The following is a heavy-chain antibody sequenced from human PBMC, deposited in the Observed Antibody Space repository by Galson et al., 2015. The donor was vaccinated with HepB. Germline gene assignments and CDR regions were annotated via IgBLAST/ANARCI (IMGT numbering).Heavy chain of an antibody. J-gene: IGHJ4*02. CDR2: LSSSGGRT. Sequence: SLRLSCAASKFTLTDYAMSWVRQAPGKGLEWVSGLSSSGGRTFYADSVQGRFTISRDNFKNTVYLQMNSLRAEDTAVYYCAKDGIGGRPDYFDFWGQGTLVTVSS. CDR3: AKDGIGGRPDYFDF. CDR1: KFTLTDYA. V-gene: IGHV3-23*01. D-gene: IGHD3-10*01.